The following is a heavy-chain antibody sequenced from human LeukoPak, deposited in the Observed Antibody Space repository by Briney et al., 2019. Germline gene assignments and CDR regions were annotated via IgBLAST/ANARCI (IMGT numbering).Heavy chain of an antibody. Sequence: ASVKVSCKASGYTFTGYYMHWVRQAPGQGLEWMGWIDPDSGGTNYAQKFQGRVMMTRDTSINTAYMELRRLRSDDTAVYYCAREYYDSSGRKHAFDIWGQGTMVTVSS. D-gene: IGHD3-22*01. CDR1: GYTFTGYY. J-gene: IGHJ3*02. CDR3: AREYYDSSGRKHAFDI. CDR2: IDPDSGGT. V-gene: IGHV1-2*02.